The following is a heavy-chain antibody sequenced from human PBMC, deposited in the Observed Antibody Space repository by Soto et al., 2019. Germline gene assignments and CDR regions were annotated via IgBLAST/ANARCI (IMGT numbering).Heavy chain of an antibody. V-gene: IGHV3-30*18. CDR3: AKGSLRFFGHYYGMDV. J-gene: IGHJ6*02. CDR2: ISYDGSNK. CDR1: GFTFSSYG. Sequence: PGGSLRLSCAASGFTFSSYGMHWVRQAPGKGLEWVAVISYDGSNKYYADSVKGRFTISRDNSKNTLYLQMNSLRAEDTAVYYCAKGSLRFFGHYYGMDVWGQGTKVTVSS. D-gene: IGHD3-3*01.